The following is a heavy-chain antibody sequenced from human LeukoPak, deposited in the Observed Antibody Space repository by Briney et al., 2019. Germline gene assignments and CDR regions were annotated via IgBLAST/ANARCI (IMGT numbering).Heavy chain of an antibody. D-gene: IGHD2-15*01. CDR3: ARLGYCNTGSCYSLDY. CDR2: ISSSSSTI. J-gene: IGHJ4*02. Sequence: GGSLRLSCVASGFTFSSYSMNWVRQAPGKGLEWVSYISSSSSTIYYGDSVKGRFTISRDNAKNSLFLQVNSLRAEDTALYYCARLGYCNTGSCYSLDYWGQGTLVTVSS. V-gene: IGHV3-48*01. CDR1: GFTFSSYS.